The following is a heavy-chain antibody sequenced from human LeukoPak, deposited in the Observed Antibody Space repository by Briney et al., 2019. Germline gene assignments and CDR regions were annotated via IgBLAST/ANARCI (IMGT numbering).Heavy chain of an antibody. D-gene: IGHD3-22*01. J-gene: IGHJ4*02. CDR1: GFTFSSCA. Sequence: GGFLRLSCAASGFTFSSCAMNWVRQAPGKGLEWVSGISGSGGITHYADSVRGRFTISRDNSKNTLYLQMNSLRAEDTAVYYCAKDPTDFDSSGQTYFDYWGQGSLVTVPS. V-gene: IGHV3-23*01. CDR3: AKDPTDFDSSGQTYFDY. CDR2: ISGSGGIT.